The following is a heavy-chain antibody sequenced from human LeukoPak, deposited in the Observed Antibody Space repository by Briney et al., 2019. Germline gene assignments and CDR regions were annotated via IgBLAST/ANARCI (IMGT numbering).Heavy chain of an antibody. D-gene: IGHD6-13*01. CDR1: GFTFSSSE. V-gene: IGHV3-48*03. Sequence: PGGSLRLSCAASGFTFSSSEMNWVRQATGKGREWVSYISSSGGTISYADSVKGRFTISRDNAKNSLYLQMNSLRAEDTAIYYCARSGQHLFDFWGQGTLVTVSS. CDR2: ISSSGGTI. CDR3: ARSGQHLFDF. J-gene: IGHJ4*02.